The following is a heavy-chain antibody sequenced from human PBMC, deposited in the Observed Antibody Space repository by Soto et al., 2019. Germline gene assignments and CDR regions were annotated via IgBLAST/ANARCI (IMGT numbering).Heavy chain of an antibody. D-gene: IGHD6-13*01. Sequence: PGGSLRLSCAASGFTFSSYGMHWVRQAPGKGLEWVAVISYDGSNKYYAASVKGRFTISRDNSKNTLYLQMNSLRAEDTAVYYCAKGGWFIAAVGSYGMDVWGQGTTVTVSS. CDR2: ISYDGSNK. V-gene: IGHV3-30*18. CDR3: AKGGWFIAAVGSYGMDV. J-gene: IGHJ6*02. CDR1: GFTFSSYG.